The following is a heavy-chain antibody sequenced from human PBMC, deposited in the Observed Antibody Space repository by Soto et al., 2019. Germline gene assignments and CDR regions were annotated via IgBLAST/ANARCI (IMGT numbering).Heavy chain of an antibody. CDR3: ATASDFWSSYPDLYYYYYGMDV. Sequence: ASVKVSCKASGYTFTSYAIHWVRQAPGQRLEWMGWINAGNGNTKYSQKFQGRVTITRDTSASTAYMELSSLRSEDTAVYYCATASDFWSSYPDLYYYYYGMDVWGQGTTVTVSS. V-gene: IGHV1-3*01. CDR2: INAGNGNT. J-gene: IGHJ6*02. D-gene: IGHD3-3*01. CDR1: GYTFTSYA.